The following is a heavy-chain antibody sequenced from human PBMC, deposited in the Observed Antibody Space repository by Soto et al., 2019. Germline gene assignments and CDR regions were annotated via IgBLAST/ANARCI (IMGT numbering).Heavy chain of an antibody. CDR2: IWYDESNK. V-gene: IGHV3-33*01. CDR1: GFTFSSYV. D-gene: IGHD3-22*01. CDR3: AREQSVYYDSSGYYAFDY. J-gene: IGHJ4*02. Sequence: GGSLRLSCAASGFTFSSYVMHWVRQAPGKGLEWVAVIWYDESNKYYADSVKGRFTISRDNSKNTLYLQMNSLRAEDTAVYYCAREQSVYYDSSGYYAFDYWGQGTLVTVSS.